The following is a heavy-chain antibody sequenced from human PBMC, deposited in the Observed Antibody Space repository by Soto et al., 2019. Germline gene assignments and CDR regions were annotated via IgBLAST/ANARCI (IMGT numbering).Heavy chain of an antibody. CDR2: IKGDGIST. Sequence: EVQLVESGGGLVQSGGSLRLSCAASGFTFSSYWMHWVRQAPGKGLVWVSRIKGDGISTNYADSVKGRFTISRDNAKDTVFLQKNGLSADDTAVYYCARGAMGNYYSDYWGQGTLVTVSS. CDR3: ARGAMGNYYSDY. V-gene: IGHV3-74*01. CDR1: GFTFSSYW. J-gene: IGHJ4*02. D-gene: IGHD3-10*01.